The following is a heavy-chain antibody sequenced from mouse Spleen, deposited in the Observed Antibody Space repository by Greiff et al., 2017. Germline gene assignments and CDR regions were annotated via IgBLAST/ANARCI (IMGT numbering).Heavy chain of an antibody. D-gene: IGHD3-2*02. V-gene: IGHV5-6*01. CDR3: ARGGSSGQDY. CDR1: GFTFSSYG. CDR2: ISSGGSYT. Sequence: EVQLVESGGDLVKPGGSLKLSCAASGFTFSSYGMSWVRQTPDKRLEWVATISSGGSYTYYPDSVKGRVTISRDNAKNTLYLQMSSLKSEDTAMYDCARGGSSGQDYWGQGTTLTVSS. J-gene: IGHJ2*01.